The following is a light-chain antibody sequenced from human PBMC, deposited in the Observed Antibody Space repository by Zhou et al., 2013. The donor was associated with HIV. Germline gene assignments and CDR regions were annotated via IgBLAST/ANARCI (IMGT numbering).Light chain of an antibody. Sequence: DIQMTQSPSSLSASVGDRVTITCQASHDISNYLNWYQQKPGKPPKLLISDASNLETGVPSRFSGSGSGTYFTFTITSLQPDDIATYYCQQYDELPLTFGGGTKLEIK. CDR2: DAS. CDR1: HDISNY. CDR3: QQYDELPLT. V-gene: IGKV1-33*01. J-gene: IGKJ4*01.